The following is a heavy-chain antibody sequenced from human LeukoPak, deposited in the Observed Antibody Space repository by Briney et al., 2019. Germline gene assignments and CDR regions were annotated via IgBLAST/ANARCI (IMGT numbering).Heavy chain of an antibody. CDR2: ISGSGGST. V-gene: IGHV3-23*01. CDR1: GFTFSNYA. D-gene: IGHD3-10*01. CDR3: AKSTYYYGSGSSDAFDI. J-gene: IGHJ3*02. Sequence: GGSLRLSCAASGFTFSNYAMNWVRQAPGKGREWVSAISGSGGSTYYADSVKGRFTISRDNSKNTLYLQMNSLRAEDTAVYYCAKSTYYYGSGSSDAFDIWGQGTMVTVSS.